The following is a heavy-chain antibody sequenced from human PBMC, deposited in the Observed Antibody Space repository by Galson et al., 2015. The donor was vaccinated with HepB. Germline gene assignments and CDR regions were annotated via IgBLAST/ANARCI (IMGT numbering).Heavy chain of an antibody. Sequence: SVKVSCKVSGYTLTELSMHWVRQAPGKGLEWMGGFDPEDGETIYAQKFQGRVTMTEDTSTDTAYMELSSLRSEGTAVYYCATAVVTPDGDWFDPWGQGTLVTVSS. J-gene: IGHJ5*02. CDR1: GYTLTELS. D-gene: IGHD4-23*01. CDR2: FDPEDGET. V-gene: IGHV1-24*01. CDR3: ATAVVTPDGDWFDP.